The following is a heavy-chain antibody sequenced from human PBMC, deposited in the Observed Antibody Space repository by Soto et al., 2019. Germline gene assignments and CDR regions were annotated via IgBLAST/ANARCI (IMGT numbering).Heavy chain of an antibody. CDR3: AKVPYYDILTGYLSLYFDY. D-gene: IGHD3-9*01. V-gene: IGHV3-23*01. CDR1: GFTFSSYA. CDR2: ISGSGGST. J-gene: IGHJ4*02. Sequence: PGGSLRLSCAASGFTFSSYAMSWVRQAPGKGLEWVSAISGSGGSTYYADSVKGRFTISRDNSKNTLYLQMNSLRAEDTAVYYCAKVPYYDILTGYLSLYFDYWGQGTLVTVSS.